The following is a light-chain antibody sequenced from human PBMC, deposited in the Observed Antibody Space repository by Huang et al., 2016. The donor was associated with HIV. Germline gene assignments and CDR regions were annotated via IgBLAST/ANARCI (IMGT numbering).Light chain of an antibody. CDR2: GAS. Sequence: EIVMTQSPATLSVSPGERATLSCRASQRVSSNLAWYQQKPGQAPRLLIYGASTRATGIPARFSGSGSGTEFTLTISSLQSEDFAVYYCQQYNDWPPNFGQGTRLEMK. CDR1: QRVSSN. J-gene: IGKJ5*01. V-gene: IGKV3-15*01. CDR3: QQYNDWPPN.